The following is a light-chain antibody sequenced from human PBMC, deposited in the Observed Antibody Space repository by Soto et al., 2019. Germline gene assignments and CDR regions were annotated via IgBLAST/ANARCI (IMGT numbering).Light chain of an antibody. J-gene: IGLJ1*01. Sequence: SVLTHPPSVSAAPGQKVTISCSGSSFNIGGNSVSWYQQLPGTAPKLLIYDDNKRPSGIPDRFSGSKSGTSATLGITGFQTGDEADYYCGSWDSSLSAYVFGTGTKV. CDR1: SFNIGGNS. CDR2: DDN. CDR3: GSWDSSLSAYV. V-gene: IGLV1-51*01.